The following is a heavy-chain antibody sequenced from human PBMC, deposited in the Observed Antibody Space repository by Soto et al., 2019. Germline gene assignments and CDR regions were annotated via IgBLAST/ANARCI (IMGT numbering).Heavy chain of an antibody. Sequence: SQTLSLTCAISGDSVSSNSAAWNWIRQSPSRGLEWLGRTYYRSKWYNDYAVSVKSRITINPDTSKNQFSLQLNSVTPEDTAVYYCAREDKVYYYDTSGYPPGYYYYGMDVWGQGTTVTVSS. CDR2: TYYRSKWYN. V-gene: IGHV6-1*01. D-gene: IGHD3-22*01. CDR1: GDSVSSNSAA. J-gene: IGHJ6*02. CDR3: AREDKVYYYDTSGYPPGYYYYGMDV.